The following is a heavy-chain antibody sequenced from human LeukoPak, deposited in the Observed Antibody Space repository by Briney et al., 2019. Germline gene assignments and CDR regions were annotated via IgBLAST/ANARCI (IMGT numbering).Heavy chain of an antibody. CDR2: IYTSGST. J-gene: IGHJ4*02. CDR1: GGSISSYY. D-gene: IGHD6-13*01. V-gene: IGHV4-4*07. CDR3: ARGSLKYSSSWYGVDY. Sequence: PSETLSLTCTVSGGSISSYYWSWIRQPAGKGLEWIERIYTSGSTNYNPSLKSRVTMSVDTSKNQFSLKLSSVTAADTAVYYCARGSLKYSSSWYGVDYWGQGTLVTVSS.